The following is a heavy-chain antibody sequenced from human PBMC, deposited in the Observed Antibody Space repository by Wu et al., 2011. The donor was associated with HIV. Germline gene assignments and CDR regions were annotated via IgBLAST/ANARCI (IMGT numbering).Heavy chain of an antibody. V-gene: IGHV1-46*01. J-gene: IGHJ6*03. CDR2: INPRGGST. CDR3: ARVYARYYYYYMDV. CDR1: GYTFSSYY. Sequence: QVQLVQSGAEVKKPGASVKVSCKAVGYTFSSYYMHWVRQAPGQGLEWMGIINPRGGSTTYAQKFQGRVTLTSDTSTSTVSLELSGLRSEDTAVYYCARVYARYYYYYMDVWGQRGPRSPSP. D-gene: IGHD2-8*01.